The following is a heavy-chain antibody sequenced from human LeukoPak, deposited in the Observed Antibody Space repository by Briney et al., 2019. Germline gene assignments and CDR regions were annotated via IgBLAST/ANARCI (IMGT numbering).Heavy chain of an antibody. Sequence: SVKVSCKASGGTFSSYAIIWVRQAPGQGLEWMGGIIPIFGTANYAQKFQGRVTITADESTSTPYMELSSLRSEDTAVYYCTGGWYYYGSGSHPFDPWGQGTLVTVSS. CDR3: TGGWYYYGSGSHPFDP. J-gene: IGHJ5*02. CDR1: GGTFSSYA. CDR2: IIPIFGTA. V-gene: IGHV1-69*13. D-gene: IGHD3-10*01.